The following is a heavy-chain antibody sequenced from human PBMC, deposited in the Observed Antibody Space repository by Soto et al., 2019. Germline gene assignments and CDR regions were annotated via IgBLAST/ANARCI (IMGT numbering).Heavy chain of an antibody. D-gene: IGHD6-13*01. CDR3: ARGGALSTSWYWGDGLDS. J-gene: IGHJ4*02. V-gene: IGHV1-69*06. CDR2: IIPVFGTP. Sequence: QVQLEQSGSEVKKSGSSVKVSCKASGYSFISHAITWVRQAPGQGLEWMGGIIPVFGTPSYAQKFQGRVTISAEKSTNTSYLELRSMRSEDTAVYYCARGGALSTSWYWGDGLDSWGQGTQVTVSS. CDR1: GYSFISHA.